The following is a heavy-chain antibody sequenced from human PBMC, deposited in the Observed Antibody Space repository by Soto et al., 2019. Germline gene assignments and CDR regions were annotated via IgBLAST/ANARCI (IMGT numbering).Heavy chain of an antibody. Sequence: QVQLVQSGAEVKKPGASVKVSCKASGYTFTSYAMHWVRQAPGQRLEWMGWINAGNGNTKYSQKFQGRVTITRDTSASTAYMELGSMRAEDTAVYYCARGSGLWFGELLHHNNWSDPWGQGTLVTVSS. CDR1: GYTFTSYA. J-gene: IGHJ5*02. CDR3: ARGSGLWFGELLHHNNWSDP. D-gene: IGHD3-10*01. V-gene: IGHV1-3*01. CDR2: INAGNGNT.